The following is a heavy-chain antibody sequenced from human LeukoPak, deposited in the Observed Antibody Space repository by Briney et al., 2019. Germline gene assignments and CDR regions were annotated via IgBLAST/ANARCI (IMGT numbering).Heavy chain of an antibody. J-gene: IGHJ6*02. D-gene: IGHD1-26*01. CDR3: ARTWELLQSAGYYGMDV. CDR1: GYSFTSYW. CDR2: IYPGDSDT. V-gene: IGHV5-51*01. Sequence: GESLKISCKGSGYSFTSYWIGWVRQMPGKGLEWMGIIYPGDSDTRYSPSFQGQVTISADKSISTAYLQWSSLKASDTAMYYCARTWELLQSAGYYGMDVWGQGTTVTVSS.